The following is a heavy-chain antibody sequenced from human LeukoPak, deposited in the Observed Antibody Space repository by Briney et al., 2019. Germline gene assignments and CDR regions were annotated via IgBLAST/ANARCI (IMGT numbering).Heavy chain of an antibody. CDR2: MNPNSGNT. V-gene: IGHV1-8*01. J-gene: IGHJ4*02. CDR1: GYTFTSYD. Sequence: ASVKVSCKASGYTFTSYDINWVRQATGQGLEWMGWMNPNSGNTGYAQKFQGRVTMTRNTSISTAYMELSSLRSEDTAVYYCARGPPSGYDFWSGYSTWFDYWGQGTLVTVSS. CDR3: ARGPPSGYDFWSGYSTWFDY. D-gene: IGHD3-3*01.